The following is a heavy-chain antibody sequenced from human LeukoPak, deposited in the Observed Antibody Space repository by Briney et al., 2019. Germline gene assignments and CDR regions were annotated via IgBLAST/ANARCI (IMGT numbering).Heavy chain of an antibody. Sequence: GGSLRLSCVGSGLTLGFNNYYMNWVRQAPGRGPEWISYISGSSSTMKYADSVKGRFTISRDNAENSLFLQMNSLRAEDTAVYFCASNDYRDEGIDSWGQGTLVTVSS. D-gene: IGHD4-17*01. CDR1: GLTLGFNNYY. CDR3: ASNDYRDEGIDS. J-gene: IGHJ4*02. V-gene: IGHV3-48*04. CDR2: ISGSSSTM.